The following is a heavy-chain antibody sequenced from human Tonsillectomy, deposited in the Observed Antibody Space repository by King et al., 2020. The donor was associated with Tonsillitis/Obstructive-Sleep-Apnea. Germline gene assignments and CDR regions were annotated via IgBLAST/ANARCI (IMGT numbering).Heavy chain of an antibody. CDR2: IIPILGIA. CDR3: ASTVVVVTLPITPLDAFDI. Sequence: QLVQSGAEVKKPGSSVKVSCKASGGTFSSYAISWVRQAPGQGLEWMGGIIPILGIANYAQKFQGRVTITADKSTSTAYMELSSLRSEDTAVYYCASTVVVVTLPITPLDAFDIWGQGTMVTVSS. V-gene: IGHV1-69*10. D-gene: IGHD2-21*02. CDR1: GGTFSSYA. J-gene: IGHJ3*02.